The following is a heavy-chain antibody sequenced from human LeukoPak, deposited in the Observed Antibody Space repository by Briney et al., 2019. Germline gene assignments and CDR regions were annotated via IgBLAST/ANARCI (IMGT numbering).Heavy chain of an antibody. Sequence: SETLSLTCTVSGGSMSPYYWAWIRQPPGKGLEWIGYVYYAGFTKYNPSLSSRLIISVDTSKNQFSLGLDSVTAADTAVYYCARVLTISDFDYWGQGTLVTVSS. V-gene: IGHV4-59*01. CDR1: GGSMSPYY. J-gene: IGHJ4*02. CDR3: ARVLTISDFDY. D-gene: IGHD2-15*01. CDR2: VYYAGFT.